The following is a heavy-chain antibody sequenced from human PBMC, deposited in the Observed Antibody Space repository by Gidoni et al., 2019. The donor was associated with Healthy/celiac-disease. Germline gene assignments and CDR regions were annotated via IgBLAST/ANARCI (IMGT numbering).Heavy chain of an antibody. Sequence: EVQLVESGGGLVQPGGSLKLSCADSGFTFSGSAMHWVRQASGKGLEWVGRIRSKANSYATAYAASVKGRFTISRDDSKNTAYLQMNSLKTEDTAVYYCTTAHIAARPFYYYYYGMDVWGQGTTVTVSS. V-gene: IGHV3-73*01. CDR3: TTAHIAARPFYYYYYGMDV. CDR1: GFTFSGSA. J-gene: IGHJ6*02. CDR2: IRSKANSYAT. D-gene: IGHD6-6*01.